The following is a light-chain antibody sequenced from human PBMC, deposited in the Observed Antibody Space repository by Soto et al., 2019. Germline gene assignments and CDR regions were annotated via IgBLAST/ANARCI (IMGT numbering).Light chain of an antibody. CDR2: GAF. J-gene: IGKJ3*01. CDR3: QQYGSSPNT. CDR1: QSVSSNY. Sequence: EIVLTQSPGTLSLSPGERATLSCRASQSVSSNYLAWYQQKPGQAPRLLIYGAFSRSTGIPDRFIGSGSGTDFTLTISSLEPEDFAVYYCQQYGSSPNTFGPGTKVDIK. V-gene: IGKV3-20*01.